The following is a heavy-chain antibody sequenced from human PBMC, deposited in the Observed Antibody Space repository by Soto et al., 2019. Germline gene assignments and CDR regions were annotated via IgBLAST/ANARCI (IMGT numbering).Heavy chain of an antibody. D-gene: IGHD6-13*01. CDR2: ICYDGSTE. Sequence: QVHLVESGGGVVQTGMSLRLSCAASGFTFSNYDIHWVRQAPGKGLEWVALICYDGSTEYYADTGKGRFTISRDNHKHTVYLQMNSLTAEDTAFYYCARDRGISGADLTPDSDSWGQGALVTVYS. J-gene: IGHJ4*02. CDR3: ARDRGISGADLTPDSDS. CDR1: GFTFSNYD. V-gene: IGHV3-33*01.